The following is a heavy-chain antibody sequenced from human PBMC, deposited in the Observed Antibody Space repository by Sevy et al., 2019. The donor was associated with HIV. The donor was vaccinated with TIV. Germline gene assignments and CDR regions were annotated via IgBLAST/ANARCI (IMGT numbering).Heavy chain of an antibody. CDR1: RLIFDTYA. CDR2: ISYDGSDK. V-gene: IGHV3-30*04. CDR3: ARVDYRSGWHGFVDY. Sequence: GGSLRLSCEASRLIFDTYAMHWVRRAPGQGLEWVAVISYDGSDKYYADAVEGRFTISRDNSKNTLYLQMNSLRTDDTAVYYCARVDYRSGWHGFVDYWGQGTPVTVSS. D-gene: IGHD6-19*01. J-gene: IGHJ4*02.